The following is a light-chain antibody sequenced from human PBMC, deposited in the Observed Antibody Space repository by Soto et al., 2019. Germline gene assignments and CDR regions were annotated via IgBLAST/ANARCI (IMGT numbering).Light chain of an antibody. CDR2: DTS. CDR1: QSLSSN. Sequence: EIVLTQSPATLYVSPGERATLSCRASQSLSSNVAWYQQRPRQAPRLLIFDTSSRASDVPARFSGGGSGIEFTLTIASLQSEDFAIYYCQQYNHWPRMLSFGGGTKVELK. V-gene: IGKV3-15*01. CDR3: QQYNHWPRMLS. J-gene: IGKJ4*01.